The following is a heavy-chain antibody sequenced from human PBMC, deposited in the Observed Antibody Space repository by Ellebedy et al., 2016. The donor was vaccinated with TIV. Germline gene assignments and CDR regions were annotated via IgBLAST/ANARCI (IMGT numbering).Heavy chain of an antibody. CDR2: IDPGGSTT. V-gene: IGHV3-74*01. CDR1: GFTLSRYW. D-gene: IGHD4-17*01. CDR3: ARGGEYRLDV. J-gene: IGHJ6*02. Sequence: PGGSLRLSCAASGFTLSRYWVHWVRQAPGQGLVWVSRIDPGGSTTNYADSVKGHFTISRDNAKNTVYLQMNSLRADDSAVYSCARGGEYRLDVWGQGTTVTVSS.